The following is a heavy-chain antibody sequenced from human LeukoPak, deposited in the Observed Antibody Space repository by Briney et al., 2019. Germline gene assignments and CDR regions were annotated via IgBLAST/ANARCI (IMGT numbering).Heavy chain of an antibody. CDR2: IRSGSSSI. CDR1: GFTFSTYS. V-gene: IGHV3-48*01. CDR3: AVPYSGSID. Sequence: GGSLRLSCAASGFTFSTYSMTWVRQAPGRGLEWVSYIRSGSSSIYYADSVKGRFTISRDNAKNSLYLQMNSLRAEDTAVYYCAVPYSGSIDWGQGTLVTVSS. D-gene: IGHD1-26*01. J-gene: IGHJ4*02.